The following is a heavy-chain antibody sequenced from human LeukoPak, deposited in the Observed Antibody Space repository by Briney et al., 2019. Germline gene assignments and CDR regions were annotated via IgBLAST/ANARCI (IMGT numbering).Heavy chain of an antibody. Sequence: PSETLSLTCTVSGGSISSYYWSWIRQPPGKGLEWIGYIYYSGSTNYNPSLKGRVTISVDTSKNQFSLKLSSVTAADTAVYYCARSSGWYILVFDYWGQGTLVTVSS. CDR3: ARSSGWYILVFDY. CDR2: IYYSGST. J-gene: IGHJ4*02. D-gene: IGHD6-19*01. V-gene: IGHV4-59*01. CDR1: GGSISSYY.